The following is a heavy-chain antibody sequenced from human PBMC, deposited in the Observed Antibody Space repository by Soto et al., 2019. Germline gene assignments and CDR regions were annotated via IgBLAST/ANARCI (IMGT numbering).Heavy chain of an antibody. CDR3: VELTATYWNFDI. Sequence: PSETLSLTCTVSGDSITAGGHYWAWIRQHPEKGLEWLGYIHYSGTTDYNQSLKSRLTVPVDTSKNQFSLSLSSVTAADTAIYYCVELTATYWNFDIWGLGTLVTVSS. J-gene: IGHJ2*01. D-gene: IGHD1-7*01. V-gene: IGHV4-31*03. CDR1: GDSITAGGHY. CDR2: IHYSGTT.